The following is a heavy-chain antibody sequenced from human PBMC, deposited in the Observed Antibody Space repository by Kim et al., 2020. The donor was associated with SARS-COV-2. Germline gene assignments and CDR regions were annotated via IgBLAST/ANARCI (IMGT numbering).Heavy chain of an antibody. CDR2: IIPIFGTA. Sequence: SVKVSCKASGGTFSSYAISWVRQAPGQGLEWMGGIIPIFGTANYAQKFQGRVTITADESTSTAYMELSSLRSEDTAVYYCASSTSYGYCSSTSCYSPWGPYYYYGMDVWGQGTTVTVSS. J-gene: IGHJ6*02. CDR1: GGTFSSYA. V-gene: IGHV1-69*13. CDR3: ASSTSYGYCSSTSCYSPWGPYYYYGMDV. D-gene: IGHD2-2*01.